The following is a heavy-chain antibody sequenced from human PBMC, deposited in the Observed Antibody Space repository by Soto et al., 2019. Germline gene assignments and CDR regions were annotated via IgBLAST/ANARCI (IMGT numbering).Heavy chain of an antibody. CDR3: ARHRYDSGHYSAQGIDI. CDR1: GVSINTVTYY. D-gene: IGHD3-22*01. Sequence: QLQLQESGPGLAKPSETLSLTCAVSGVSINTVTYYWGWIRQPPGEGLEWIGAISYGGTTYYNPSLERRLTISLDTSKNHFSLRLSSVTAADTAVYYCARHRYDSGHYSAQGIDIWGQGTMVTVSS. J-gene: IGHJ3*02. CDR2: ISYGGTT. V-gene: IGHV4-39*01.